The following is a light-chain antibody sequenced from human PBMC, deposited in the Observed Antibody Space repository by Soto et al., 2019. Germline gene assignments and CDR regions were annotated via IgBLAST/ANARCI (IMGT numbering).Light chain of an antibody. V-gene: IGKV3-15*01. Sequence: EMVMTQSPATLSVSPGERASLSCRASQGVNTNLAWYQQKPGQAPQLLIYGASTRATGVPARFNGSGSGTEFNLTITSLQSEDFATYPCQQYNSWPRTFGHGTQM. CDR2: GAS. CDR3: QQYNSWPRT. J-gene: IGKJ1*01. CDR1: QGVNTN.